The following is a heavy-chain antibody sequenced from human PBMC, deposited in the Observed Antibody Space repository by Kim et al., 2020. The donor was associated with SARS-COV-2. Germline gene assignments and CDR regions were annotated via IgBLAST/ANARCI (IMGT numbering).Heavy chain of an antibody. Sequence: ASVKVSCKASGYTFTSYAMHWVRQAPGQRLEWMGWINAGNGNTKYSQKFQGRVTITRDTSASTAYMELSSLRSEDTAVYYCARVPGKYSGSYLGFDYWGQGTLVTVSS. CDR1: GYTFTSYA. CDR3: ARVPGKYSGSYLGFDY. V-gene: IGHV1-3*01. CDR2: INAGNGNT. J-gene: IGHJ4*02. D-gene: IGHD1-26*01.